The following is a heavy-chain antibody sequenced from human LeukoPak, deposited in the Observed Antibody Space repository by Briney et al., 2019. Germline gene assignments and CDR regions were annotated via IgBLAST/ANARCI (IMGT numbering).Heavy chain of an antibody. V-gene: IGHV3-21*01. CDR1: GFTFSSYS. CDR3: ARGVQYYYDSSGYWRY. J-gene: IGHJ4*02. CDR2: ISSSSYI. D-gene: IGHD3-22*01. Sequence: GGSLRLSCAASGFTFSSYSMNWVRQAPGKGLEWVSSISSSSYIYYADSVKGRFTISRDNAKNSLYLQMNSLRAEDTAVYYCARGVQYYYDSSGYWRYWGQGTLVTVSS.